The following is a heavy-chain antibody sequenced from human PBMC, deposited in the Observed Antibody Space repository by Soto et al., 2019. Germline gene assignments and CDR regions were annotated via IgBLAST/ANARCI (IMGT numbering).Heavy chain of an antibody. CDR3: AIIAHGGF. CDR2: INWDSGEV. CDR1: GFIFDDYA. J-gene: IGHJ4*02. Sequence: GGSLRLSCTASGFIFDDYAMHWVRQAPGKGLEWVSGINWDSGEVGYVDSVKCRFTISRDNAKNSLYLQMNSLRPEDTALYYCAIIAHGGFWGQGTLVTVSS. V-gene: IGHV3-9*01. D-gene: IGHD3-16*01.